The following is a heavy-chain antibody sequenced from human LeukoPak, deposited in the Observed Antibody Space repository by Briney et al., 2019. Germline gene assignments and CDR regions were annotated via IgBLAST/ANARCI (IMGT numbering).Heavy chain of an antibody. CDR2: ISGSGDST. D-gene: IGHD6-13*01. J-gene: IGHJ4*02. Sequence: GGSLRLSCAASGFTFSSYAMSWVRQAPGKGLEWVSAISGSGDSTYYGDSVKGRFTISRDNSKNTLYLQMNSLRAEDTAVYYCAKTRPLDSSSWSHGDYWGQGTLVIVSS. CDR3: AKTRPLDSSSWSHGDY. CDR1: GFTFSSYA. V-gene: IGHV3-23*01.